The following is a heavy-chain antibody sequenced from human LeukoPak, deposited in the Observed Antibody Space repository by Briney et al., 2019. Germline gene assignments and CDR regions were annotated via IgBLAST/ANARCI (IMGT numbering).Heavy chain of an antibody. CDR2: IWYDGSNK. CDR1: GFTFSSYG. D-gene: IGHD1-1*01. J-gene: IGHJ6*02. Sequence: GGSLRLSCAASGFTFSSYGMHWVRQAPGKGLEWVAVIWYDGSNKYYADSVKGRFTISRDNSKNTLYLQMNSLRAEDTAVYYCARDGGRPRYYYGMDVWGQGTTVTVSS. CDR3: ARDGGRPRYYYGMDV. V-gene: IGHV3-33*01.